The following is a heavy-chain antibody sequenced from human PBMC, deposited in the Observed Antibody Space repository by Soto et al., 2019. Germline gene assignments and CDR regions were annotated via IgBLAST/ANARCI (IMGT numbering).Heavy chain of an antibody. V-gene: IGHV4-59*01. CDR1: GGSISGYY. D-gene: IGHD3-3*01. CDR2: IHYSGHT. CDR3: ARYKFWIGQADY. Sequence: QVQLQESGPGLVKPSETLSLTCTVSGGSISGYYWGWIRQSPGNGLEWIGYIHYSGHTHYTPSLKSRVTISVDTSKNQFSLNLSSVTAADTTLYHCARYKFWIGQADYWGQGPLVTVSS. J-gene: IGHJ4*02.